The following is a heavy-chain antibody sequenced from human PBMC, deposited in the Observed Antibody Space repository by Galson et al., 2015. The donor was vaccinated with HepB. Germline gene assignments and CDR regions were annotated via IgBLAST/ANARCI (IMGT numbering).Heavy chain of an antibody. V-gene: IGHV4-34*01. D-gene: IGHD5-12*01. CDR1: GGSFSDSS. CDR2: ISHSGST. Sequence: SETLSLTCAVYGGSFSDSSWNWIRQPPGKGMEWIGEISHSGSTNYKPSLRSRVPMSVDTSRNQFSLKRNSVTAADTAVYYCARGGHTVATMYYWFDSWGQGTLVTVSS. CDR3: ARGGHTVATMYYWFDS. J-gene: IGHJ5*01.